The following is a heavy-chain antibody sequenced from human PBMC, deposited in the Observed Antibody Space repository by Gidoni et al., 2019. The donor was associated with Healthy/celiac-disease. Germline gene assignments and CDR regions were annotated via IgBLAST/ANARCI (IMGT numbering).Heavy chain of an antibody. CDR1: GFTFSSYS. CDR3: ARDYCVRGDCYVGGIDY. D-gene: IGHD2-21*01. V-gene: IGHV3-48*02. Sequence: EVQLVESGGGLVQPGGSLRLSCAASGFTFSSYSMNWVRQAPGKGLEWVSYISSSSSTIYYADSVKGRFTISRDNAKNSLYLQMNSLRDEDTAVYYCARDYCVRGDCYVGGIDYWGQGTLVTVSS. CDR2: ISSSSSTI. J-gene: IGHJ4*02.